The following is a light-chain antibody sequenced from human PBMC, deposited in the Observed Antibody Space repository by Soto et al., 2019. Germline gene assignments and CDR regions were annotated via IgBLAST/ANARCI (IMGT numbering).Light chain of an antibody. J-gene: IGLJ2*01. V-gene: IGLV2-14*01. CDR2: EVS. CDR3: NSYTSRSTRVV. Sequence: QSALTQPASVSGSPGQSITISCTGGSSDIGGYNYVSWYQQHPGKAPKLIIYEVSNRPSGVSHRFSGSKSGNTASLTISGLQAEDEADYYCNSYTSRSTRVVFGGGTKLTVL. CDR1: SSDIGGYNY.